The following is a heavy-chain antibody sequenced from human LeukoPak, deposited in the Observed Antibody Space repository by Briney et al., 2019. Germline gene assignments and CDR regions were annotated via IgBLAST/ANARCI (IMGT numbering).Heavy chain of an antibody. J-gene: IGHJ4*02. CDR2: ISGSGVST. CDR3: AKAVGATIQLFPLDY. D-gene: IGHD1-26*01. CDR1: GFTFSSYA. Sequence: GGSLRLSCAASGFTFSSYAMSWVRQAPGKGLEWVSAISGSGVSTYYADSVKGRFTISRDISKNTLNLQMNSLRAEDTAVYYCAKAVGATIQLFPLDYWGQGTLVSVSS. V-gene: IGHV3-23*01.